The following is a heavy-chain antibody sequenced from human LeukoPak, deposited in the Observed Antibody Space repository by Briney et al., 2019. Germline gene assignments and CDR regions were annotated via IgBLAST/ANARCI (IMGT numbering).Heavy chain of an antibody. Sequence: GGSLRLSCAASGFTFSSYSMNWVRQAPGQGLEWVSSISSSSSYIYYADSVKGRFTISRDNAKNSLYLQMNSLRAEDTAVYYCARGFSGTADYWGQGTLVTVSS. CDR1: GFTFSSYS. CDR3: ARGFSGTADY. D-gene: IGHD1-1*01. V-gene: IGHV3-21*01. J-gene: IGHJ4*02. CDR2: ISSSSSYI.